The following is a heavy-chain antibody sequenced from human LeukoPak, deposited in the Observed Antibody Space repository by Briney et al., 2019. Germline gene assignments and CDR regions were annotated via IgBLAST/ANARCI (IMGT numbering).Heavy chain of an antibody. CDR2: IIGGST. V-gene: IGHV3-23*01. J-gene: IGHJ4*02. CDR3: AKDRRVGSTTSCDYDY. CDR1: GFIFRSDA. Sequence: GGSLRLSCAASGFIFRSDAMSWVRQAPGKGLEWVSVIIGGSTYYADSVKGRFTISRDNSKNTLYLQMNSLRADDTALYYCAKDRRVGSTTSCDYDYWGQGTLVTVSS. D-gene: IGHD2-2*01.